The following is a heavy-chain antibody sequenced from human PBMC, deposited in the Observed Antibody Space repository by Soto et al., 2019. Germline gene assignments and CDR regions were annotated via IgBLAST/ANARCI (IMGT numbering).Heavy chain of an antibody. J-gene: IGHJ6*02. Sequence: ASVKVSCKASGYTFTSYYMHWVRQAPGQGLEWMGIINPSGGSTSYAQKYQGRVTMTRDTSTSTVYMELSSLRSEDTAVYYCARDEYRNSWYGYYYYYGMDVWDQGTTVTVSS. D-gene: IGHD6-13*01. V-gene: IGHV1-46*03. CDR2: INPSGGST. CDR1: GYTFTSYY. CDR3: ARDEYRNSWYGYYYYYGMDV.